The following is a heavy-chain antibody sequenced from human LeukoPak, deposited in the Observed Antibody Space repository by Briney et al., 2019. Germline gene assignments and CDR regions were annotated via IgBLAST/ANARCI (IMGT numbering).Heavy chain of an antibody. Sequence: PGGSLRLSCPASGFPFSSHWLSWFRQSPGKGLEWVAHINQDGSEKYYVDSVKGRFTISRDNARNSQYLQMNSLRAEDTAVYYCASGGGWVFNNWGQGTLVTVSS. CDR2: INQDGSEK. J-gene: IGHJ4*02. CDR3: ASGGGWVFNN. D-gene: IGHD6-19*01. CDR1: GFPFSSHW. V-gene: IGHV3-7*01.